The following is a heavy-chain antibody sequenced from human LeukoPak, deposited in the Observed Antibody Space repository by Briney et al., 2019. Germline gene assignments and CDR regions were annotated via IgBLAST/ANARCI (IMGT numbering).Heavy chain of an antibody. CDR1: GFVVSSNY. Sequence: PGGSLRLSCAASGFVVSSNYMSWVRQAPGKGREWGSVIRSGGTTFYADSVKGRFTVSRDTSENTVYLQMDSLRAEDTAVYYCARDRNSGWYSWGFDYWGQGARVIVSS. D-gene: IGHD6-19*01. J-gene: IGHJ4*02. V-gene: IGHV3-53*01. CDR2: IRSGGTT. CDR3: ARDRNSGWYSWGFDY.